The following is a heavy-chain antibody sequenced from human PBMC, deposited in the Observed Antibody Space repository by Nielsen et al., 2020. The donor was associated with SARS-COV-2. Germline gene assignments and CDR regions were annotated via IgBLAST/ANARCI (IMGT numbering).Heavy chain of an antibody. J-gene: IGHJ4*02. CDR3: ARDLGNYYDSSGLGY. V-gene: IGHV4-4*02. D-gene: IGHD3-22*01. CDR1: GGSISSSNW. Sequence: SETLSLTCAVSGGSISSSNWWSWVRQPPGKGLEWIGEIYHSGSTNYNPSLKSRVTISVDKSKNQFSLKLSSVTAADTAVYYCARDLGNYYDSSGLGYWGQGTLVTVSS. CDR2: IYHSGST.